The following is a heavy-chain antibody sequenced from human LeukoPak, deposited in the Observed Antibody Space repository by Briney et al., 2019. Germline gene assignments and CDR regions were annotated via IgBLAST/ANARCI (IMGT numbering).Heavy chain of an antibody. V-gene: IGHV3-23*01. J-gene: IGHJ4*02. D-gene: IGHD3-9*01. Sequence: GGSLRLSCAASGFTFSNYAMSWVRQAPGKGLEWVSAITGDGGSTYYADSVKGRFTISRDKSKNTLYLQMNSLRAEDTALYYCAKWGDYDVLTGYYDSDYWGQGTLVTVSS. CDR2: ITGDGGST. CDR1: GFTFSNYA. CDR3: AKWGDYDVLTGYYDSDY.